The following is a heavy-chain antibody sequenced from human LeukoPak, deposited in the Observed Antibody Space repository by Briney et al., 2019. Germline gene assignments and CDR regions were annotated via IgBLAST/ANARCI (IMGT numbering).Heavy chain of an antibody. Sequence: SETLSLTCTVSGGSISSGDYYWSWIRQPPGKGLEWIGYIYYSGSTYYNPSLKSRVTISVDTSKNQFSLKLSSVTAADTAVYYCARENLQHDSSGYSPYWYFDLWGRGTLVTVSS. CDR1: GGSISSGDYY. V-gene: IGHV4-30-4*01. J-gene: IGHJ2*01. D-gene: IGHD3-22*01. CDR2: IYYSGST. CDR3: ARENLQHDSSGYSPYWYFDL.